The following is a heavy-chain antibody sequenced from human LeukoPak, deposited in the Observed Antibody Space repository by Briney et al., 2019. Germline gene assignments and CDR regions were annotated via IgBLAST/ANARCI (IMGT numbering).Heavy chain of an antibody. CDR2: INPNSGGT. CDR1: GYTFTGYY. CDR3: ARGGLTTVTPFDY. V-gene: IGHV1-2*02. Sequence: ASVKVSCKASGYTFTGYYMHWVRQAPGLGLEWMGWINPNSGGTNYAQKFQGRVTMTRDTSISTAYMELSRLRSDDTAVYYCARGGLTTVTPFDYWGQGTLVTVSS. J-gene: IGHJ4*02. D-gene: IGHD4-17*01.